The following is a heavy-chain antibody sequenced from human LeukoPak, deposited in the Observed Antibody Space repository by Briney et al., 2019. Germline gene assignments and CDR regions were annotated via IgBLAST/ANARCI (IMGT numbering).Heavy chain of an antibody. D-gene: IGHD3-3*01. CDR1: GGTFSSYA. CDR2: IIPIFGTA. J-gene: IGHJ6*02. CDR3: VRDQAVRERFLEWLSRYYYYYYGMDV. Sequence: GASVKVSCKASGGTFSSYAISWVRQAPGQGLEWMGGIIPIFGTANYAQKFQGRVTITADESTSTAYMELSSLRSEDTAVYYCVRDQAVRERFLEWLSRYYYYYYGMDVWGQGTTVTVSS. V-gene: IGHV1-69*13.